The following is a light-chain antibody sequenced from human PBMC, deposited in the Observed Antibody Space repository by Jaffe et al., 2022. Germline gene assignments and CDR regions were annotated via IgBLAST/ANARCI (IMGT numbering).Light chain of an antibody. J-gene: IGKJ1*01. CDR2: QAS. V-gene: IGKV1-5*03. CDR1: QSVTLW. Sequence: DIQMTQSPSTLSASVGDRVTITCRASQSVTLWLAWYQQKPGIAPNLLIYQASRLESGVPSRFSGTGSGTEFTLTISSLQPDDFATYYCQQYYTFPWTFGQGTKVEIK. CDR3: QQYYTFPWT.